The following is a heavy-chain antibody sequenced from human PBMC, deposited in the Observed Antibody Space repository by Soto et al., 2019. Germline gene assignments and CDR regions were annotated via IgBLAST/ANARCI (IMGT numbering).Heavy chain of an antibody. CDR1: GGCISSGGYS. Sequence: SETRSLTCTVSGGCISSGGYSWGWIRQPPGKGLEWIGSIYYSGSTYYNPSLRSRVTISVDTSKNQFSLKLSSVTAADPAVYYCARLKGDLWSGYYIYGMDVWGQGTTVTVSS. D-gene: IGHD3-3*01. J-gene: IGHJ6*02. CDR2: IYYSGST. V-gene: IGHV4-39*01. CDR3: ARLKGDLWSGYYIYGMDV.